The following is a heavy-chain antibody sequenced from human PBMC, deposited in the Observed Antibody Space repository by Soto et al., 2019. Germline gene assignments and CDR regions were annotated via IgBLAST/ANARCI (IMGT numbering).Heavy chain of an antibody. Sequence: QVQLVESGGGVVQPGRSLRLSCAASGFTFSSYGMHWVRQAPGKGLEWVAVISYDGSNKYYADSVKGRFTISRDNSKNTLYLQMNSLRAEETAVYYCAGGPHSPSGVGYFDYWGQGTLVTVSS. CDR1: GFTFSSYG. CDR2: ISYDGSNK. V-gene: IGHV3-30*03. CDR3: AGGPHSPSGVGYFDY. D-gene: IGHD3-10*01. J-gene: IGHJ4*02.